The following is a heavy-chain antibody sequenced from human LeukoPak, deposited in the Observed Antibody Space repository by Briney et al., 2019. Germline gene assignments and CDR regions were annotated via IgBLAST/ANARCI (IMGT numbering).Heavy chain of an antibody. V-gene: IGHV4-30-4*01. CDR2: IYYSGIA. CDR3: ARQTICSGANCYYYMDV. CDR1: GASVSSADPY. D-gene: IGHD2-15*01. J-gene: IGHJ6*03. Sequence: SQTLSLTCTVSGASVSSADPYWSWIRQPPGKGLEYIGNIYYSGIAYYSPSLKSRLTISVDTSKNQFSLRLTSMTAADTAVYYCARQTICSGANCYYYMDVWGKGTTVAVSS.